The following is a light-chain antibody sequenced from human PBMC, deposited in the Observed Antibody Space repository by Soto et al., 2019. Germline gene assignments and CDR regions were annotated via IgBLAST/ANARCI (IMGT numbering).Light chain of an antibody. V-gene: IGKV3D-15*01. CDR2: GIS. Sequence: EIVMTQSPATLSVSPGERATLSCRASQSVNSNYLAWYQQKPGQAPRLLIYGISKRATDIPDRFSGSGSGTEFTLTISSLQPEDFATYYCQQYSSVPFTFGPGTKVDIK. CDR3: QQYSSVPFT. CDR1: QSVNSN. J-gene: IGKJ3*01.